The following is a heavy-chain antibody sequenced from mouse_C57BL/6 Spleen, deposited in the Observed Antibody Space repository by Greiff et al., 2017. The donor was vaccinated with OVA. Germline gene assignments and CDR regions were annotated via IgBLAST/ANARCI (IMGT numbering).Heavy chain of an antibody. V-gene: IGHV5-16*01. Sequence: EVKLMESEGGLVQPGSSMKLSCTASGFTFSDYYMAWVRQVPEKGLEWVANINYDGSSTYYLDSLKSRFIISRDNAKNILYLQMSSLKSEDTAAYYCARAYSNYFDYWGQGTTLTVSS. J-gene: IGHJ2*01. D-gene: IGHD2-5*01. CDR1: GFTFSDYY. CDR3: ARAYSNYFDY. CDR2: INYDGSST.